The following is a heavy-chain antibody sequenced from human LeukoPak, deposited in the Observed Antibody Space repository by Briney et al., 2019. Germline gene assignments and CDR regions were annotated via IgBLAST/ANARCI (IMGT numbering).Heavy chain of an antibody. D-gene: IGHD6-19*01. Sequence: KPSETLSLTCSVSGGSLSSYYWSWIRQPAGKGLEWVGRISTAGSTTHNTSLKSRVTMSVDTSKNQFSLKLSSVTAADTAIYYCAKGGSGWPFEYWGQGILVTVSS. V-gene: IGHV4-4*07. J-gene: IGHJ4*01. CDR2: ISTAGST. CDR3: AKGGSGWPFEY. CDR1: GGSLSSYY.